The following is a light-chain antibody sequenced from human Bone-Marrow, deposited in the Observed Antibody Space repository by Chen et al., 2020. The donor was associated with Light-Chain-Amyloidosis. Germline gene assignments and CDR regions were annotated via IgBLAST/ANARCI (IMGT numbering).Light chain of an antibody. V-gene: IGLV3-21*02. CDR3: QVWDRSSDLPV. CDR2: DDS. CDR1: NIGSTS. Sequence: SYVLTQPSSVSVAPGQTATLACGGNNIGSTSVHWYQQTPGQAPLLVVYDDSDRPSGIPVRLSGSNSGNTATLTISRVEAGYEADYYCQVWDRSSDLPVFGGGTKLTVL. J-gene: IGLJ3*02.